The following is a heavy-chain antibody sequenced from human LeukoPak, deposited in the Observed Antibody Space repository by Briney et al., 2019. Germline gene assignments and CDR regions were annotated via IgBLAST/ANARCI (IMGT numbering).Heavy chain of an antibody. D-gene: IGHD2-2*01. CDR2: FYDTVST. J-gene: IGHJ3*01. CDR3: ARHGAFFTRGFCSNSNCYVDGLQT. CDR1: GDSISSSY. Sequence: SETLSLTCTVSGDSISSSYWSWIRQSPGKGLEWIGYFYDTVSTNYNPSLKRRVIISTDKSKNQLSLKLNSVTAADTAVYYCARHGAFFTRGFCSNSNCYVDGLQTWGQGIVVSVSS. V-gene: IGHV4-59*08.